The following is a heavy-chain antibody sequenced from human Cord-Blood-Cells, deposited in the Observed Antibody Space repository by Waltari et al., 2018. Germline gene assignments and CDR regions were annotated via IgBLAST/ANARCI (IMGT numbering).Heavy chain of an antibody. V-gene: IGHV4-39*01. Sequence: LQLQESGPGLVTPSETLSLTCTVSGGSISSSSYYWGWIRQPPGKGLEWIGSIYYRGSTDYNPALKRRVTISVDTSKNQFSLKLSSVTAADTAVYYCASEYSSSSNWFDPWGQGTLVTVSS. CDR2: IYYRGST. D-gene: IGHD6-6*01. CDR1: GGSISSSSYY. CDR3: ASEYSSSSNWFDP. J-gene: IGHJ5*02.